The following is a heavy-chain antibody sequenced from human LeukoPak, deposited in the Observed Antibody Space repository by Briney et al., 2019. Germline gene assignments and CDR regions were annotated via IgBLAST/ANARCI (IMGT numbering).Heavy chain of an antibody. V-gene: IGHV3-30*04. Sequence: GGSLRLSCVVSGFTFSSYAIHWVRQAPGKGLEWVTVISYDGSIQYYADSVKGRFTISRDNSKNTLYLQMNSLRAEGTAVYYCASVMVRGVLDVWGQGTTVTVSS. CDR1: GFTFSSYA. CDR3: ASVMVRGVLDV. CDR2: ISYDGSIQ. D-gene: IGHD3-10*01. J-gene: IGHJ6*02.